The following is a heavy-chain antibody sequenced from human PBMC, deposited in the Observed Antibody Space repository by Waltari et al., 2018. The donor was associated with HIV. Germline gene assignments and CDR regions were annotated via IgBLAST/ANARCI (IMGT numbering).Heavy chain of an antibody. CDR1: GFTFSNAW. D-gene: IGHD4-17*01. V-gene: IGHV3-15*01. CDR2: IKSKSDGGTT. J-gene: IGHJ4*02. CDR3: RTSSDYGDTPVDY. Sequence: EVQLVESGGGLVKPGGSLRLSCAASGFTFSNAWMSWVRQAPGKGLEWVGRIKSKSDGGTTYAAPVKGRFIISRNDSKNMLYLQMKSLKTEDTAVYYCRTSSDYGDTPVDYWGQGTLVTVSS.